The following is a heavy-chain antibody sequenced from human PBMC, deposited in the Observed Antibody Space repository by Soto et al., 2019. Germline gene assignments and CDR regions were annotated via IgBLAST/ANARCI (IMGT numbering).Heavy chain of an antibody. D-gene: IGHD5-12*01. CDR1: GGTFSSYT. J-gene: IGHJ6*02. Sequence: QVQLVQSGAEVKKPGSSVKVSCKASGGTFSSYTISWVRQAPGQGLEWMGRIIPILGIANYAQKFQGRVTITADKSTSTAYMELSSLRSEDTAVYYCARGYSGYDYQSRVYSYGMDVWGQGTTVTVSS. CDR3: ARGYSGYDYQSRVYSYGMDV. V-gene: IGHV1-69*02. CDR2: IIPILGIA.